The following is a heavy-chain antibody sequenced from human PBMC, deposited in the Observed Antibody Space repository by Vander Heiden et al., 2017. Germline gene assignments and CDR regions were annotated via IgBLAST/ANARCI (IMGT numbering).Heavy chain of an antibody. Sequence: QVQLQQWGAGLLKPSETLSLTCAVYGGSFSGYYWSWIRQPPGKGLEWIGEINHSGSTNYTPSLKSRVTISVDTSKNQFSLKLSSVTAADTAVYYCARDFPGSERYYYYYGMDVWGQGTTVTVSS. CDR1: GGSFSGYY. CDR3: ARDFPGSERYYYYYGMDV. V-gene: IGHV4-34*01. CDR2: INHSGST. J-gene: IGHJ6*02.